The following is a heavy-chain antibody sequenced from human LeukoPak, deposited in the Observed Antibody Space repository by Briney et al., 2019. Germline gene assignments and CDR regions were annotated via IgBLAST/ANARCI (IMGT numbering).Heavy chain of an antibody. CDR3: ARGGYGDSPFDY. CDR2: LYYGETT. D-gene: IGHD4-17*01. Sequence: SETLSLACTVSGGPISSYVCSWIRQPPGKGLEWIGYLYYGETTNYNPSLKSRVTISVDTSKNQFSLKLSSVTAADTAVYYCARGGYGDSPFDYWGQGTLVTVSS. J-gene: IGHJ4*02. V-gene: IGHV4-59*01. CDR1: GGPISSYV.